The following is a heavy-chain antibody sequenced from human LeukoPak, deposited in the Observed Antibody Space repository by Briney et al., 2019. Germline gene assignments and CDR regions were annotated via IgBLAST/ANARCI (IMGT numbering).Heavy chain of an antibody. V-gene: IGHV1-2*02. Sequence: GVSVNVPHKTSGYTFTDHYIHWIRQTPRGGLEWLGWINPQRGSTDSSQKFQVKLTMTRDTSINTAYMELFSLTSDDTAIYYCARSTLIMILWVVGHWGQEHLDGVSS. CDR1: GYTFTDHY. D-gene: IGHD3-16*01. J-gene: IGHJ5*02. CDR3: ARSTLIMILWVVGH. CDR2: INPQRGST.